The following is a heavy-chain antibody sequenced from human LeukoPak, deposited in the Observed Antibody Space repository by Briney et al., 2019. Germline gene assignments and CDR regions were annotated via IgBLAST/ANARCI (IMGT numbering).Heavy chain of an antibody. CDR1: GGSISSSSYY. CDR3: ARDFTRATGYFDY. J-gene: IGHJ4*02. D-gene: IGHD2-15*01. CDR2: IYYSGST. V-gene: IGHV4-39*07. Sequence: PSETLSLTCTVSGGSISSSSYYWGWIRQPPGKGLEWIGSIYYSGSTYYNPSLKGRVTISVDTSKNQFSLKLSSVTAADTAVYYCARDFTRATGYFDYWGQGTLVTVSS.